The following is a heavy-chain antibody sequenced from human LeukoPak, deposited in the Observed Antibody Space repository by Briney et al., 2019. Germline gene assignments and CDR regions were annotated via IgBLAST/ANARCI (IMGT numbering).Heavy chain of an antibody. CDR3: TTAWSIFGVVIPDY. CDR2: IKSKTNGGTT. V-gene: IGHV3-15*01. D-gene: IGHD3-3*01. J-gene: IGHJ4*02. CDR1: GFTFNNAW. Sequence: PGGSLRLSCTASGFTFNNAWMTWVRQAPGKGLEWVGRIKSKTNGGTTDYAAPVKGRFTISRDDSKNTLYLQMNSLKTEDTAVYYCTTAWSIFGVVIPDYWGQGTLVTVSS.